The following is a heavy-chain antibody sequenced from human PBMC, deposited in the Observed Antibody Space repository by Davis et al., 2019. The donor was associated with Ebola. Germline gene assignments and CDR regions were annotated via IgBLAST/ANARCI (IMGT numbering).Heavy chain of an antibody. CDR1: GFTFSSYG. D-gene: IGHD5-18*01. V-gene: IGHV3-30*02. J-gene: IGHJ4*02. CDR2: IRYDGSNK. Sequence: GGSLRLSCAASGFTFSSYGMHWVRQAPGKGLEWVAFIRYDGSNKYYADSVKGRFTISRDNSKNTLYLQMNSLRAEDTALYYCAKSFGIPLWSYYFDYWGQGTLVTVSS. CDR3: AKSFGIPLWSYYFDY.